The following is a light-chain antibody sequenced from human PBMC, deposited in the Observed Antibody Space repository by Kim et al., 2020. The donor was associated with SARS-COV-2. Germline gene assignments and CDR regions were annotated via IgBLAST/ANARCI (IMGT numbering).Light chain of an antibody. J-gene: IGLJ2*01. CDR3: GTWDSSLSAVV. V-gene: IGLV1-51*01. Sequence: GQKVTIPCSGSGSNIGNNYVSWYQQLPGTAPKLLIYDNNKRPSGIPDRFSGSKSGTSATLGITGLQTGDEADYYCGTWDSSLSAVVFGGGTQLTVL. CDR2: DNN. CDR1: GSNIGNNY.